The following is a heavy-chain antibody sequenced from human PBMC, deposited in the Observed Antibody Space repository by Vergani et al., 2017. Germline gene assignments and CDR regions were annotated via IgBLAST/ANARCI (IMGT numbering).Heavy chain of an antibody. J-gene: IGHJ6*03. D-gene: IGHD2-15*01. CDR1: GGTFSRYA. V-gene: IGHV1-69*01. Sequence: QVQLVQSGAEVKKPGSSVKVSCKASGGTFSRYAISWVPQAPGQGLEWMGGIIPIFDTAHYAPKFQGRVTSTADESTSTAYMELSGLRSEDTAVYYCAGGDPYCCGGSCYSDFYYDMDVWGKGP. CDR3: AGGDPYCCGGSCYSDFYYDMDV. CDR2: IIPIFDTA.